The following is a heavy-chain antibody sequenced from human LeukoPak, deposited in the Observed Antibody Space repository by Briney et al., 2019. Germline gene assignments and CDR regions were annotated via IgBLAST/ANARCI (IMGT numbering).Heavy chain of an antibody. CDR2: INHSGST. CDR3: ATSILAAAGQGAFDI. J-gene: IGHJ3*02. Sequence: SETLSLTCAVYGGSFSGYYWSWIRQPPGKGLEWIGEINHSGSTNYNPSLKSRVTMSVDTSKNQFSLKLSSVTASDTAVYYCATSILAAAGQGAFDIWGQGTMVTVSS. V-gene: IGHV4-34*01. CDR1: GGSFSGYY. D-gene: IGHD6-13*01.